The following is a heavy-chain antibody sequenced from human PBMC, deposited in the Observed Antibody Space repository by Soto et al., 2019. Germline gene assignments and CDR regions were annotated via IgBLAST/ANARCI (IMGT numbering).Heavy chain of an antibody. CDR1: GFTFSTFG. CDR2: ISSDGSRT. CDR3: ARVYSSLSSYDY. V-gene: IGHV3-74*01. D-gene: IGHD5-18*01. Sequence: GGSLRLSCAASGFTFSTFGMHWVRQAPGKGLVWVSRISSDGSRTSYADSVKGRFTISRDNAKNTLYLQMNSLRAEDTAIYYCARVYSSLSSYDYWGQGTLVTV. J-gene: IGHJ4*02.